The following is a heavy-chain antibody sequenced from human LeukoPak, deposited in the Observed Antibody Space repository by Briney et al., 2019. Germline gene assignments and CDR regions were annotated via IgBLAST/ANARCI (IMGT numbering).Heavy chain of an antibody. CDR3: ARDGAPGPHYYYYGMDV. CDR2: INPNSGGT. Sequence: ASVKVSCKASGYTFTGYYMHWVRQAPGQGLEWMGWINPNSGGTNYAQKFQGRVTMTRDTSISTAYMELRRLRSDDTAVYYCARDGAPGPHYYYYGMDVWGQGTTVTVSS. J-gene: IGHJ6*02. CDR1: GYTFTGYY. V-gene: IGHV1-2*02.